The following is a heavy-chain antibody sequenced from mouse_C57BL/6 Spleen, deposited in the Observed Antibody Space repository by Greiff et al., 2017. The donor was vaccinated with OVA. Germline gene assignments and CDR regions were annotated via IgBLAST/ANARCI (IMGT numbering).Heavy chain of an antibody. V-gene: IGHV1-47*01. CDR1: GYTFTTYP. D-gene: IGHD2-2*01. CDR3: AGRMGDGYDWYYAMDY. Sequence: QVQLKQSGAELVKPGASVKMSCKASGYTFTTYPIEWMKQNHGKSLEWIGNFHPYNDDTKYNEKFKGKATLTVEKSSSTVYLELSRLTSDDSAVYYCAGRMGDGYDWYYAMDYWGQGTSVTVSS. J-gene: IGHJ4*01. CDR2: FHPYNDDT.